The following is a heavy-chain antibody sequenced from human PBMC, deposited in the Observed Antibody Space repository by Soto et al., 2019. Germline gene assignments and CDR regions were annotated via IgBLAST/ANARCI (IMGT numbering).Heavy chain of an antibody. CDR2: ISSSSSTI. CDR3: ARDLEMATISFPFDY. D-gene: IGHD5-12*01. CDR1: GFTFSSYS. V-gene: IGHV3-48*02. Sequence: EVQLVESGGGLVQPGGSLRLSCAASGFTFSSYSMNWVRQAPGKGLEWVSYISSSSSTIYYADSVKGRFTISRDNAKNSLYLQMNSLRDEDTAVYYCARDLEMATISFPFDYWGQGTLVTVSS. J-gene: IGHJ4*02.